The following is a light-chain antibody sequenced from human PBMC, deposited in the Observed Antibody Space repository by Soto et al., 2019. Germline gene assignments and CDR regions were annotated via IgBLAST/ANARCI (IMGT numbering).Light chain of an antibody. V-gene: IGLV2-8*01. CDR3: SSYAGSNIFV. Sequence: QSALTQPPSASGSPGQSVTISCTGTSSDVGGYNFVAWYQQHPGKAPKLMISEVSKRPSGVPDRFSGSKSGNTASLTVSGLQAEDEGDYYCSSYAGSNIFVFGTGTKVXVL. CDR1: SSDVGGYNF. CDR2: EVS. J-gene: IGLJ1*01.